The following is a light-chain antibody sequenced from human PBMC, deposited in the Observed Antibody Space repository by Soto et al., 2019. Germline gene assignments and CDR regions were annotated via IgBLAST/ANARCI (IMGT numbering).Light chain of an antibody. J-gene: IGLJ1*01. CDR3: SSYTSSSTLGGVYV. CDR1: SSDVGGYNY. Sequence: QSALTQPASVSGSPGQSITISCTGTSSDVGGYNYVSWYQQHPGKAPKLMIYEVSNRPSGVSNRFSGSKSGNTASLTISGLQAEDEADDYCSSYTSSSTLGGVYVFGTGTKLTVL. V-gene: IGLV2-14*01. CDR2: EVS.